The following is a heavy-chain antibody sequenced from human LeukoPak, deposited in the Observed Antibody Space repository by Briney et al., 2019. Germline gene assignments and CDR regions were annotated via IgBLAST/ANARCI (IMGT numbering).Heavy chain of an antibody. J-gene: IGHJ4*02. CDR2: INPNSGGT. CDR3: ARDYYYDSSGYRLDY. D-gene: IGHD3-22*01. V-gene: IGHV1-2*02. Sequence: ASVKVSYEASGYTFTGYYMHWVRQAPGQGLEWMGWINPNSGGTNYAQKFQGRVTMTRDTSNSTAYMELSRLRSDDTAVYYCARDYYYDSSGYRLDYWGQGTHVTVSS. CDR1: GYTFTGYY.